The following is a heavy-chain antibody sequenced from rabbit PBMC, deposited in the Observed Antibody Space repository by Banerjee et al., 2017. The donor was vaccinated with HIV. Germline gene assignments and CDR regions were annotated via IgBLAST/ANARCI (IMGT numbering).Heavy chain of an antibody. J-gene: IGHJ4*01. CDR2: IDTGDGST. CDR1: GFSFSTSYV. CDR3: ARGNSWDYVKL. V-gene: IGHV1S45*01. D-gene: IGHD4-2*01. Sequence: QEQLVESGGGLVQPEGSLTLTCTASGFSFSTSYVMCWVRQAPGKGPEWIACIDTGDGSTAYASWAKGRFTISKTSSTTVTLQMTSLIAADTAAYFCARGNSWDYVKLWGQGTLVTVS.